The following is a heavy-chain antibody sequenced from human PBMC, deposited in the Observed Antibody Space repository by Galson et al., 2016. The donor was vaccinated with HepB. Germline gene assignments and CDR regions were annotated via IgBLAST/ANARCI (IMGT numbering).Heavy chain of an antibody. CDR3: ARGIAASGLHYNYDGMDV. CDR1: GGSFSGYY. V-gene: IGHV4-34*01. J-gene: IGHJ6*02. CDR2: INHRGST. D-gene: IGHD6-13*01. Sequence: TLSLTCAVYGGSFSGYYWSWIRQPPGKGLEWIGEINHRGSTNYNPSLTSRVTISDDTSKKQFSLNLSSVTAADTAVYYCARGIAASGLHYNYDGMDVWGQGTTVTVSS.